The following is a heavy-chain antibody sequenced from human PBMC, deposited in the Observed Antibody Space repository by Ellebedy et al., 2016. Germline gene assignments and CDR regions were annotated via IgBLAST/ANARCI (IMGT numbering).Heavy chain of an antibody. CDR3: AREASYSGGPTGSFDI. D-gene: IGHD6-19*01. CDR2: IWPDGSDQ. J-gene: IGHJ3*02. V-gene: IGHV3-33*01. CDR1: GFTFSKYS. Sequence: GGSLRLXCVASGFTFSKYSMHWVRQAPGKGLEWVAVIWPDGSDQYYVNSVKGRFTISRDNSKNTLYLQMNSLRDEDTAVYYCAREASYSGGPTGSFDIWGQGTMVTVSS.